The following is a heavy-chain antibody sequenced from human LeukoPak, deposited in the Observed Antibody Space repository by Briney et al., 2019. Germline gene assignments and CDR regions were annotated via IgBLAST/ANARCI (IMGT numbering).Heavy chain of an antibody. Sequence: PSETLSLTCSVSGDSISGYSWSWIRQPPAKGLEWIGYIYYSGDTNYNPSLKSRVTMSVDTSKNQFSLKLSSVTAADTAVYYCARDRYYYDSNGYYYYYYMDVWGKGTTVTISS. CDR2: IYYSGDT. CDR3: ARDRYYYDSNGYYYYYYMDV. J-gene: IGHJ6*03. CDR1: GDSISGYS. D-gene: IGHD3-22*01. V-gene: IGHV4-59*12.